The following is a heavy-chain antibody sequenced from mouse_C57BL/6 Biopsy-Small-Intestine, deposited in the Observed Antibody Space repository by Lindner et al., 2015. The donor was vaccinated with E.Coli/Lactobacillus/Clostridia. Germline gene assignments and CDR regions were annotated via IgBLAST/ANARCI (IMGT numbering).Heavy chain of an antibody. CDR3: VREQLYGPEKSKSYWFDS. Sequence: SVKVSCKTLDTLSLRMLCTGCAGPGQRPEWMGWINTDNGDTKSPQKFQGRVTITRDTFAATAHMELSSLRSEDTGVYYCVREQLYGPEKSKSYWFDSWGQGTLVSV. CDR2: INTDNGDT. D-gene: IGHD2-10*02. V-gene: IGHV1S45*01. J-gene: IGHJ3*01. CDR1: DTLSLRML.